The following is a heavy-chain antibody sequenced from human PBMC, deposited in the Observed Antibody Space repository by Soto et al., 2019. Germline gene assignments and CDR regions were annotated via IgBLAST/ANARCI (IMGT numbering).Heavy chain of an antibody. V-gene: IGHV1-18*01. CDR1: GYTFTSYG. CDR3: ARKQQGYYYYYGMDV. Sequence: ASVKVSCKASGYTFTSYGISWVRQAPGQGLEWMGWISAYNGNTNYAQKLQGRVTMTTDTSTNTAYMELRSLRSDDTAVYYCARKQQGYYYYYGMDVWGQGTTVTVSS. CDR2: ISAYNGNT. D-gene: IGHD6-13*01. J-gene: IGHJ6*02.